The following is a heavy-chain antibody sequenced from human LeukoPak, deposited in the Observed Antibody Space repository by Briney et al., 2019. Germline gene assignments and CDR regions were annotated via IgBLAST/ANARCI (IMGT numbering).Heavy chain of an antibody. CDR1: GYTFTPYY. V-gene: IGHV1-2*02. J-gene: IGHJ4*02. Sequence: ASVKVSCKASGYTFTPYYMHWVRQSPGQGLEWMGWINPNSGGTNYAQKFQGRVTMTRDTSISTAYMELSRLRPDDTAVYYCASTWGDTAMDPYDYWGQGTLVTVSS. D-gene: IGHD5-18*01. CDR3: ASTWGDTAMDPYDY. CDR2: INPNSGGT.